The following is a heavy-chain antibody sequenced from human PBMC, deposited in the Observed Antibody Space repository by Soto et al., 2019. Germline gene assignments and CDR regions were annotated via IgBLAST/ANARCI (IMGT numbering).Heavy chain of an antibody. CDR3: AKTLGGHYWFETTRSYMDG. CDR2: ISGSGSYT. CDR1: GFTFNSYA. D-gene: IGHD1-7*01. J-gene: IGHJ6*03. Sequence: GGSLRLSCAASGFTFNSYAMTWVRQAPGKGLEWVSVISGSGSYTYYADSVKGRFTISRDNSKNTVYLQMNSLRAEDAAVYSCAKTLGGHYWFETTRSYMDGWGKGTTVTVSS. V-gene: IGHV3-23*01.